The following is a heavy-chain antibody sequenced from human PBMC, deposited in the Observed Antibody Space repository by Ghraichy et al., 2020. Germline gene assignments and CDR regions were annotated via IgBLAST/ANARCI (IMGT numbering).Heavy chain of an antibody. CDR1: GFTFSNAW. D-gene: IGHD3-9*01. J-gene: IGHJ4*02. CDR2: IKSKTDGGTT. V-gene: IGHV3-15*01. CDR3: TTVPHYDILTGYYPSDIDY. Sequence: GESLNISCAASGFTFSNAWMSWVRQAPGKGLEWVGRIKSKTDGGTTDYAAPVKGRFTISRDDSKNTLYLQMNSLKTEDTAVYYCTTVPHYDILTGYYPSDIDYWGQGTLVTVSS.